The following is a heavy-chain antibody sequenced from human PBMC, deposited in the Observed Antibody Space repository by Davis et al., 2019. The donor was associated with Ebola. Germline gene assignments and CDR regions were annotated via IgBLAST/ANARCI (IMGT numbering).Heavy chain of an antibody. D-gene: IGHD3-3*01. J-gene: IGHJ6*03. CDR3: AVGRNDFWSGYLGYYYYYMDV. V-gene: IGHV4-61*01. CDR2: IYYSGST. Sequence: PSETLSLTCTVSGGSISSSSYYWSWIRQPPGKGLEWIGYIYYSGSTNYNPSLKSRVTISVDTSKNQFSLKLSSVTAADTAVYYCAVGRNDFWSGYLGYYYYYMDVWGKGTTVTVSS. CDR1: GGSISSSSYY.